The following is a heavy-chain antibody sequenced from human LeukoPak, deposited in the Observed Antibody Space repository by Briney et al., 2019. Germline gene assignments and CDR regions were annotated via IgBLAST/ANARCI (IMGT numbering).Heavy chain of an antibody. J-gene: IGHJ4*02. CDR3: AKDPVYCSGGSCYSDPYYFDY. D-gene: IGHD2-15*01. V-gene: IGHV3-23*01. CDR2: ISGSGGST. Sequence: GGSLRLSCAASGFTFSSYAMSWLRQAPGKGLEWVSAISGSGGSTYYADSVKGRFTISRDNSKNTLYLQMNSLRAEDTAVYYCAKDPVYCSGGSCYSDPYYFDYWGQGTLVTVSS. CDR1: GFTFSSYA.